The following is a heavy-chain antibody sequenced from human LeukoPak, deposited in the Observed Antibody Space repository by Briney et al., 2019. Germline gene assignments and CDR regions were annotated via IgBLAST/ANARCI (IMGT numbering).Heavy chain of an antibody. CDR3: ARDLGYCSGGSCYAIDY. D-gene: IGHD2-15*01. CDR2: IKQDGSEK. V-gene: IGHV3-7*01. J-gene: IGHJ4*02. Sequence: PGGSLRLSCAASGFTFSSYWMSWVRQAPGKGLEWVANIKQDGSEKYYVDSVKGRFAISRDNAKNSLYPQMNSLRAEDTAVYYCARDLGYCSGGSCYAIDYWGQGTLVTVSS. CDR1: GFTFSSYW.